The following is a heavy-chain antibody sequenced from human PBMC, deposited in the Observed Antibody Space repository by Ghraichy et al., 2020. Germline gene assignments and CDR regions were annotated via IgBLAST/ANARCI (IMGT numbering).Heavy chain of an antibody. Sequence: GESLNISCAASGFTLSSYSMNWIRQAPGKGLEWVSSISSSSSYIYYADSVKGRFTISRDNAKNSLYLQMNSLRAEDTAVYYCARCVDYGDYRVDYWGQGTLVTVSS. CDR3: ARCVDYGDYRVDY. D-gene: IGHD4-17*01. J-gene: IGHJ4*02. CDR2: ISSSSSYI. V-gene: IGHV3-21*01. CDR1: GFTLSSYS.